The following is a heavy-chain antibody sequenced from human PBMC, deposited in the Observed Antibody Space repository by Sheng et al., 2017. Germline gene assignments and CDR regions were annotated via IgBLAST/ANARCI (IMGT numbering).Heavy chain of an antibody. CDR2: IIPIFGTA. J-gene: IGHJ6*04. V-gene: IGHV1-69*05. CDR3: ARNDYDILTGNPTMDV. Sequence: QVQLVQSGAEVKKPGSSVKVSCKASGGTFSSYAISWVRQAPGQGLEWMGGIIPIFGTANYAQKFQGRVTITTDESTSTAYMELSSLRSEDTAVYYCARNDYDILTGNPTMDVWGERDHGHRLL. CDR1: GGTFSSYA. D-gene: IGHD3-9*01.